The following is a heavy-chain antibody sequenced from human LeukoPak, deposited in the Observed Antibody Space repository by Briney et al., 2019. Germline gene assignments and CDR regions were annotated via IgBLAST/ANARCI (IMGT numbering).Heavy chain of an antibody. CDR3: ARRAGAYSHPYDY. CDR2: INGDESIT. Sequence: GGSLRLSCAASGFTFSRFWMHWVRQAPGKGLVWVSRINGDESITTSADSVKGRFTISRDNSKNTLYLQMNSLRAEDTAVYYCARRAGAYSHPYDYWGQGTLVTVSS. V-gene: IGHV3-74*01. J-gene: IGHJ4*02. D-gene: IGHD4/OR15-4a*01. CDR1: GFTFSRFW.